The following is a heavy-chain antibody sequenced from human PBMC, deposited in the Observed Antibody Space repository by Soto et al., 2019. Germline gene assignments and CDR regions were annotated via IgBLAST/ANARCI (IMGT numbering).Heavy chain of an antibody. CDR3: AKRSGYSYGLDYHYYYGMDV. Sequence: EVQLLESGGGLVQPGGSLRLSCAASGFTFSSYAMSWVRQAPGKGLEWVSAISGSGGSTYYADSVKGRFTISRDNSKKTLYLQMNSLRAEDTAVYYCAKRSGYSYGLDYHYYYGMDVWGQGTTVTVSS. CDR2: ISGSGGST. V-gene: IGHV3-23*01. CDR1: GFTFSSYA. J-gene: IGHJ6*02. D-gene: IGHD5-18*01.